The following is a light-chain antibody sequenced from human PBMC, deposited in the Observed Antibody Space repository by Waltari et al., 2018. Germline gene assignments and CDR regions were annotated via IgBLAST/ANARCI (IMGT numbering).Light chain of an antibody. CDR2: DVS. CDR1: SSDVGGYNY. CDR3: SSYTSSSLYV. Sequence: QSALTQPAPVSGSPGPSTTISCTGTSSDVGGYNYVSWYQQHPGKAPKLMIYDVSKRPSGVSNRFSGSKSGNTASLTISGLQAEDEADYYCSSYTSSSLYVFGTGTKVTVL. V-gene: IGLV2-14*01. J-gene: IGLJ1*01.